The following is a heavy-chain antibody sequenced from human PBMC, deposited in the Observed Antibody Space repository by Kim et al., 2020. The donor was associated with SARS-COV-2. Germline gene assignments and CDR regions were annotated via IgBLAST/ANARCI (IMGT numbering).Heavy chain of an antibody. J-gene: IGHJ3*02. Sequence: ATPVKDRFTISRDTSKNTLYLQMHSLRAEETAVYYCARDDYGGHSGAFDIWGQGTMVTVSS. D-gene: IGHD4-17*01. V-gene: IGHV3-30*01. CDR3: ARDDYGGHSGAFDI.